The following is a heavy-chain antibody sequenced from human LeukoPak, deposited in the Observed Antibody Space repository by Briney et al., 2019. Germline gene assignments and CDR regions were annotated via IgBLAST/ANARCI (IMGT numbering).Heavy chain of an antibody. J-gene: IGHJ4*02. CDR1: GFTSRTFT. D-gene: IGHD5-18*01. Sequence: GGSLRLSCAPSGFTSRTFTMNWVPQAPGKGREWVSTVSDSSDVHYSDSVKGRFTISRDNARNSLYLQMNSLRDEDTAVYYCARDGLHTAHFDYWGQGTLVTVSS. CDR3: ARDGLHTAHFDY. V-gene: IGHV3-48*02. CDR2: VSDSSDV.